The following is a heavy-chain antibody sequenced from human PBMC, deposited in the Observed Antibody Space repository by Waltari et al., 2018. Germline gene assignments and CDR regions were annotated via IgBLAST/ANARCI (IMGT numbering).Heavy chain of an antibody. V-gene: IGHV3-30*18. J-gene: IGHJ4*02. CDR3: AKENYYDRSGYSNPLDY. CDR2: ISYDGSNK. D-gene: IGHD3-22*01. Sequence: QVQLVESGGGVVQPGRSLRLSCAASGFTVRSHGMHWVRQAPGKGLDWVAVISYDGSNKYYADSVKGRFTISRDNSKNTLSLQMNSLRAEDTAVYYCAKENYYDRSGYSNPLDYCGQGTLVTVSS. CDR1: GFTVRSHG.